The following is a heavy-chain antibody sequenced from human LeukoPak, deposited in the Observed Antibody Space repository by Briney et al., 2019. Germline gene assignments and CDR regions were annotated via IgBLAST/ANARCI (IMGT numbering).Heavy chain of an antibody. CDR1: GFTFSSYG. CDR2: IRYDGSNK. CDR3: AKDDKGGGKPYVWGSYRCVDY. J-gene: IGHJ4*02. Sequence: GRSLRLSCAASGFTFSSYGMHWVRQAPGKGLEWVAFIRYDGSNKYYADSVKGRFTISRDNSKNTLYLQMNSLRAEDTAVYYCAKDDKGGGKPYVWGSYRCVDYWGQGTLVTVSS. D-gene: IGHD3-16*02. V-gene: IGHV3-30*02.